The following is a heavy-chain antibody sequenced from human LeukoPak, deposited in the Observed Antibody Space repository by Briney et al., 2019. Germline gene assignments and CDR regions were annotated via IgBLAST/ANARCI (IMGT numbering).Heavy chain of an antibody. CDR1: GFTFTSYW. CDR2: IKQDGSEK. D-gene: IGHD2-2*01. Sequence: GGSLRLSCAASGFTFTSYWMSWVRQAPGKGLEWVANIKQDGSEKFYVDSVKGRFTISRDNAKNSLYLQMNSLRADDTAVYYCASSSSTYAGFPNWGQGTLVTVSS. CDR3: ASSSSTYAGFPN. J-gene: IGHJ4*02. V-gene: IGHV3-7*01.